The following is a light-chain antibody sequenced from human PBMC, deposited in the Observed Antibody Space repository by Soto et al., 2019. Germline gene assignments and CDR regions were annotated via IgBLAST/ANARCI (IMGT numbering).Light chain of an antibody. CDR1: QSVSSN. J-gene: IGKJ1*01. CDR2: GAS. V-gene: IGKV3-15*01. CDR3: QQYNNWPGT. Sequence: EIVMTQSPATLSVSPGERATLSCRASQSVSSNLAWYQQKPGQAPRLLIYGASTRATGIPARFSGSGSGTEFTLTIRSLQSEDFAVYFCQQYNNWPGTFGLGTKVEIK.